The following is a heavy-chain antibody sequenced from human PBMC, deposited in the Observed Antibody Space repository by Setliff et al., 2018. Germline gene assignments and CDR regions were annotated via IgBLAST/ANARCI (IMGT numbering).Heavy chain of an antibody. CDR2: IYHSGST. J-gene: IGHJ6*02. Sequence: ASETLSLTCAVSGGSISSSNWWSWVRQPPGKGLEWIGEIYHSGSTNYNPSLKSRVTISVDKSKNQFSLKLSSVTAADTAVYYCARQEGGYYYYGMDVWGQGTTVTVSS. V-gene: IGHV4-4*02. CDR1: GGSISSSNW. D-gene: IGHD3-16*01. CDR3: ARQEGGYYYYGMDV.